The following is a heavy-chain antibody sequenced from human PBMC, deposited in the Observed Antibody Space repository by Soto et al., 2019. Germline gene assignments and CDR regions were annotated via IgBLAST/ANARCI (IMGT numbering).Heavy chain of an antibody. Sequence: PSETLSLTCAVYGGSFSGYYWSWIRQPPGKGLERIGEINHSGSTNYNPSLKSRVTISVDTSKNQFSLKLSSVTAADTAVYYCARGEELLYVVDYWGQGTLVTVSS. D-gene: IGHD2-2*02. J-gene: IGHJ4*02. CDR3: ARGEELLYVVDY. CDR2: INHSGST. V-gene: IGHV4-34*01. CDR1: GGSFSGYY.